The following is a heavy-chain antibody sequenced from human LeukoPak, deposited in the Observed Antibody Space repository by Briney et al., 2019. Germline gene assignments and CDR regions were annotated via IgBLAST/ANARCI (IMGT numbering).Heavy chain of an antibody. V-gene: IGHV1-69*04. Sequence: SVKVSCKASGGTFSSYAISWVRQAPGQGLEWMGRIIPILGIANYAQKFQGRVTITADKSTSTAYMELSSLRSEDTAVYYCARGPPLYDSSGYYWGYFDYWGQGTLVTVSP. CDR3: ARGPPLYDSSGYYWGYFDY. CDR2: IIPILGIA. D-gene: IGHD3-22*01. CDR1: GGTFSSYA. J-gene: IGHJ4*02.